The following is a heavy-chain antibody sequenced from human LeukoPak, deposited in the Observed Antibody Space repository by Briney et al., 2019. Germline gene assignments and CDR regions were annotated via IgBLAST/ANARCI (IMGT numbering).Heavy chain of an antibody. J-gene: IGHJ4*02. CDR3: AKDRAYCGGDCYSPLDY. V-gene: IGHV3-23*01. CDR2: ISGSGGGT. Sequence: GGSLRLSGAASGFTFSSQVGNWVGQAPGKGLEWVSGISGSGGGTYYADSVKGRFTISRDNSKNTLYLQMNSLRAEDTALYYCAKDRAYCGGDCYSPLDYWGQGTLVTVSS. CDR1: GFTFSSQV. D-gene: IGHD2-21*02.